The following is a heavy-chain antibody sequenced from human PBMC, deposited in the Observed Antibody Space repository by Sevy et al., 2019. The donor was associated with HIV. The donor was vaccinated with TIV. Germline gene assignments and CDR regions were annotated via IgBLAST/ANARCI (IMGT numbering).Heavy chain of an antibody. CDR3: ARGRYDFWSGYYYNWFDP. J-gene: IGHJ5*02. CDR2: MNPNSGNT. CDR1: GYTFTSYD. Sequence: GESLKISCKASGYTFTSYDINWVRQATGQGLEWMGWMNPNSGNTGYAQKFQGRVTMTRNTSISTAYMELSSLRSEDTAVYYCARGRYDFWSGYYYNWFDPWGQGTLVTISS. V-gene: IGHV1-8*01. D-gene: IGHD3-3*01.